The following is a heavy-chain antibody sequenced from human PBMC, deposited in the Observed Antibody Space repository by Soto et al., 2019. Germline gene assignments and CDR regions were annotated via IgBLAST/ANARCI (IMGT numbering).Heavy chain of an antibody. D-gene: IGHD4-17*01. CDR2: IYYSGST. Sequence: ETLSLTCTVSGGSISSSSYYWGWIRQPPGKGLEWIGSIYYSGSTYYNPSLKSRVTISVDTSKNQFSLKLSSVTAADTAVYYCARLAPPAYGEIDYWGQGTLVTVSS. J-gene: IGHJ4*02. V-gene: IGHV4-39*01. CDR3: ARLAPPAYGEIDY. CDR1: GGSISSSSYY.